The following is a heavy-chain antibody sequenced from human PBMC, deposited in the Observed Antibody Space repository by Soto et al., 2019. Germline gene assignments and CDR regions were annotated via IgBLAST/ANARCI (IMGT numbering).Heavy chain of an antibody. Sequence: QVQLVQSGAEVKKPGASVKVSCKASGYTFTGYYMHWVRQAPGQGLEWMGWINPNSGGTNYAQKFQGWVTMTRDTAIHTAYMEVRRPRSDDNAVYLRARNNYQFWSGYTYYFDYWGQGTLVTVSS. D-gene: IGHD3-3*01. CDR3: ARNNYQFWSGYTYYFDY. CDR2: INPNSGGT. CDR1: GYTFTGYY. V-gene: IGHV1-2*04. J-gene: IGHJ4*02.